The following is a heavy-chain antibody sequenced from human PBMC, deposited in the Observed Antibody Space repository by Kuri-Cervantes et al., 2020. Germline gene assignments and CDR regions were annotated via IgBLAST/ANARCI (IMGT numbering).Heavy chain of an antibody. J-gene: IGHJ4*02. Sequence: SETLSLTCAVYGGSFSGYYWSWIRQPPGKGLEWIGEINHSGSTNYNPSLKSRVTISVDTSKNQFSLKLSSVTAADTAVYYCARDYGDYGFDYWGQGTLVTVSS. CDR3: ARDYGDYGFDY. CDR1: GGSFSGYY. V-gene: IGHV4-34*01. D-gene: IGHD4-17*01. CDR2: INHSGST.